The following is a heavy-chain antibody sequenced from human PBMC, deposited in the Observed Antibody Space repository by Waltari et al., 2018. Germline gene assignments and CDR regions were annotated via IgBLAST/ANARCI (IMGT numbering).Heavy chain of an antibody. CDR2: IYSSXXX. CDR1: XXXXSSYY. CDR3: XXDXXXXXAAXGXDY. Sequence: SGXXLXKPSEXLXXXCXVSXXXXSSYYWXXXXQXPXKGXEWIGYIYSSXXXNYNPSLKSRVTXSVXTXKNQFXLKLSSXXXADTAVXYCXXDXXXXXAAXGXDYWGQG. V-gene: IGHV4-59*01. D-gene: IGHD6-13*01. J-gene: IGHJ4*02.